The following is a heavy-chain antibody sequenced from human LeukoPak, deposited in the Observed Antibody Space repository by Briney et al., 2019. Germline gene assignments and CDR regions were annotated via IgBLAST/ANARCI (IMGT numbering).Heavy chain of an antibody. D-gene: IGHD6-13*01. V-gene: IGHV3-7*01. CDR3: ARGSAAAGTYWFDP. CDR2: IKQDGSEK. CDR1: GFTFSSYW. J-gene: IGHJ5*02. Sequence: PGGSLRLSCAASGFTFSSYWMSWVRQAPGKGLEGVANIKQDGSEKYYVDSVKGGFTISRDNAKNSLYLQMNSLRAEDTAVYYCARGSAAAGTYWFDPWGQGTLVTVSS.